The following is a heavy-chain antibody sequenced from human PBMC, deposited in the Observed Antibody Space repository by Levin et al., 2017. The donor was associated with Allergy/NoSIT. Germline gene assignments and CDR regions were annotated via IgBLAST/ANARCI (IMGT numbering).Heavy chain of an antibody. CDR1: GGSINSDTYY. V-gene: IGHV4-61*02. CDR3: ARARSFPAEGLDF. J-gene: IGHJ4*02. CDR2: IFTSGST. Sequence: SQTLSLTCTVSGGSINSDTYYWSWIRQPAGKGLEWIGRIFTSGSTNYNPSLKSRVTISVDTSKNQFSLKLTSVTAADTAVYYCARARSFPAEGLDFWGQGALVTVSS.